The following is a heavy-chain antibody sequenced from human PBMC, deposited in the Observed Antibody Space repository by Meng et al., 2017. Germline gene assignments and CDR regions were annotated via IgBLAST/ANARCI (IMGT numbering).Heavy chain of an antibody. V-gene: IGHV3-20*04. CDR3: ARNSGSYPYWYFDL. D-gene: IGHD1-26*01. J-gene: IGHJ2*01. CDR1: VFTFDDYG. CDR2: INWNGGST. Sequence: VSLWEVGGWCVRLGWSFSLFRAASVFTFDDYGMSWVRQAPGKGLDWVSGINWNGGSTGYADSVKGRFTISRDNAKNSLYLQMNSLRAEDTALYYCARNSGSYPYWYFDLWGRGTLVTVSS.